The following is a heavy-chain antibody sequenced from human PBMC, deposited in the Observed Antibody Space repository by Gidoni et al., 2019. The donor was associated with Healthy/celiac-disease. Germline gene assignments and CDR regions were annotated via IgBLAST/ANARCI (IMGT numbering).Heavy chain of an antibody. CDR1: GGSISSYY. Sequence: QVQLQESGPGLVKPSETLSLTCTVSGGSISSYYGSWIRQPPGKGLEWIGYIYYSGSTNYNPSLKSRVTISVDTSKNQFSLKLSSVTAADTAVYYCAGLITSNLYYYYYMDVWGKGTTVTVSS. CDR2: IYYSGST. D-gene: IGHD3-16*01. J-gene: IGHJ6*03. V-gene: IGHV4-59*01. CDR3: AGLITSNLYYYYYMDV.